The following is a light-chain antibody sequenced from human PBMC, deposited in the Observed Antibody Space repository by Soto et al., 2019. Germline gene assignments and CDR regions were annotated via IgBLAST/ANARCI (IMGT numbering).Light chain of an antibody. Sequence: QSALTQPASVSGSPGQSITISCTGTSSDVGSYNLVSWYQQHPGKAPKLMIYEVSKRPSGVSHRFSGSKSGNTASLTISGLQAEDEADYYCCSYAGSSTFAFGGGTKVTVL. V-gene: IGLV2-23*02. CDR1: SSDVGSYNL. J-gene: IGLJ2*01. CDR3: CSYAGSSTFA. CDR2: EVS.